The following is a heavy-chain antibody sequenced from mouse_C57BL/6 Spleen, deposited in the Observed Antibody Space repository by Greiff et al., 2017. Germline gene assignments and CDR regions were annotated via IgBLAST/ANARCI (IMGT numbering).Heavy chain of an antibody. CDR1: GFTFSSYA. D-gene: IGHD1-1*01. V-gene: IGHV5-9-1*02. Sequence: EVMLVESGEGLVKPGGSLKLSCAASGFTFSSYAMSWVRQTPEKRLEWVAYISSGGDYIYYADTVKGRFTISRDNARNTLYLQMSSLKSEDTAMYYCTREGDYYGSSPWFAYWGQGTLVTVSA. CDR3: TREGDYYGSSPWFAY. CDR2: ISSGGDYI. J-gene: IGHJ3*01.